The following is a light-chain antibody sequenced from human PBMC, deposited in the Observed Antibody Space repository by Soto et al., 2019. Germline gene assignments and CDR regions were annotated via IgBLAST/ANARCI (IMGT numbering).Light chain of an antibody. CDR1: QSVDSW. Sequence: DIQMTQSPSTLSASIEDRVTITCRTSQSVDSWLAWYQQKPGKAPKLLIYKASSLQTGVPSRFSGSGSGTKFTLTISSLQPDDFATYYCQHYNDYSRMFGQGTKVEIK. V-gene: IGKV1-5*03. J-gene: IGKJ1*01. CDR3: QHYNDYSRM. CDR2: KAS.